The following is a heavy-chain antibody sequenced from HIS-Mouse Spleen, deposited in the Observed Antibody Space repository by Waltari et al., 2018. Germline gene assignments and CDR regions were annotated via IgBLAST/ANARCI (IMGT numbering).Heavy chain of an antibody. D-gene: IGHD6-13*01. CDR2: ISYDGSNK. CDR3: ARETRPRRIAAREGNYDYGMDV. J-gene: IGHJ6*02. Sequence: FSSYAMHWVRQAPGKGLEWVAVISYDGSNKYYADSVKGRFTISRDNSKNTLYLQMNSLRAEDTAVYYCARETRPRRIAAREGNYDYGMDVWGQGTTVTVSS. CDR1: FSSYA. V-gene: IGHV3-30*04.